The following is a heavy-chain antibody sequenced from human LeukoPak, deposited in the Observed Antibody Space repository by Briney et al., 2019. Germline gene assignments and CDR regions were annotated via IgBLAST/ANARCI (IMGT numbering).Heavy chain of an antibody. CDR1: GFTFSSFG. CDR2: ISSTGGTA. Sequence: PGGSLRLSCAASGFTFSSFGMSWVRQAPGKGLEWVSAISSTGGTAYYADSVKGRFTISRDNSKNTLYLQMNSLRAEDTAVYYCAKAFRYSSSWYLQYYFDYWGQGTLVTVSS. V-gene: IGHV3-23*01. J-gene: IGHJ4*02. D-gene: IGHD6-13*01. CDR3: AKAFRYSSSWYLQYYFDY.